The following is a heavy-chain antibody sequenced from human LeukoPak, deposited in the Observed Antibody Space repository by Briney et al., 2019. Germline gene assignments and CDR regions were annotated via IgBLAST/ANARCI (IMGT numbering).Heavy chain of an antibody. D-gene: IGHD6-13*01. CDR1: GGSFSGYY. CDR3: ARGSGSSWYSYFDY. J-gene: IGHJ4*02. Sequence: SETLSLTCAVYGGSFSGYYWSWIRQPPGKGLEWIGYIYYSGSTNYNPSLKSRVTISVDTSKNHFSLRLSSVTAADTAVYYCARGSGSSWYSYFDYWGQGTLVTVSS. CDR2: IYYSGST. V-gene: IGHV4-59*01.